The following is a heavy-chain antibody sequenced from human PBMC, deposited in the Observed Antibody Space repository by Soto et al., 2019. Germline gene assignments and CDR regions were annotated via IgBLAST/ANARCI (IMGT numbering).Heavy chain of an antibody. J-gene: IGHJ4*02. D-gene: IGHD5-18*01. Sequence: SVKVSCKASGGTFSSYAISWVRQAPGQGLEWMGGIIPIFGTANYAQKFQGRVTITADESTSTAYMELSSLRSEDTAVYYCAILPRGYSYVLEDYWGQGTLVTVSS. CDR3: AILPRGYSYVLEDY. CDR1: GGTFSSYA. CDR2: IIPIFGTA. V-gene: IGHV1-69*13.